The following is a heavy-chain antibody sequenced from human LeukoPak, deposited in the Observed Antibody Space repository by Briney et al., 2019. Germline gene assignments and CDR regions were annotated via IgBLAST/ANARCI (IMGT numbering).Heavy chain of an antibody. V-gene: IGHV1-18*01. J-gene: IGHJ4*02. D-gene: IGHD1-26*01. CDR3: AARSGELPYYFDY. CDR2: IATYNGKT. Sequence: ASVKVSCKASGCTFTRYGISWMRQAPGQGLEWMGWIATYNGKTSYGQGFQGRVTMTTDTSTSTAYMELRSLRSDDTAVYYCAARSGELPYYFDYWGQGTLVTVSS. CDR1: GCTFTRYG.